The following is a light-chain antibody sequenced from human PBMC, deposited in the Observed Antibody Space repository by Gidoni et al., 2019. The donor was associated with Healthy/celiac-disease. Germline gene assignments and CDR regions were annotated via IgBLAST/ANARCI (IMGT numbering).Light chain of an antibody. CDR1: QSLLHSNGYNY. V-gene: IGKV2-28*01. J-gene: IGKJ1*01. Sequence: DIVMTQSPLPLPVTPGGPASISCRSSQSLLHSNGYNYLDWYLQKPGQSPQLLIYLGSNRASGVPDRFSGSGSGTDFTLKISRVEAEDVGVYYCMQALQTTWTFGQGTKVEIK. CDR3: MQALQTTWT. CDR2: LGS.